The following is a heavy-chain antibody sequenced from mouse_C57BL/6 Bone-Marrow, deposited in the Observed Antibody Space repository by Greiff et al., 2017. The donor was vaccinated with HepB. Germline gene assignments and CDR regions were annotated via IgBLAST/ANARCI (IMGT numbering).Heavy chain of an antibody. D-gene: IGHD2-3*01. Sequence: EVKLVESGGDLVKPGGSLKLPCAASGFTFSSYGMSWVRQTPDKRLEWVATIRSGGSYTYYPDSVKGRFTISRDNAKNTLYLQMSSLKSEDTAMYYCARQGGYYDYWGQGTTLTVSS. J-gene: IGHJ2*01. CDR2: IRSGGSYT. CDR1: GFTFSSYG. CDR3: ARQGGYYDY. V-gene: IGHV5-6*01.